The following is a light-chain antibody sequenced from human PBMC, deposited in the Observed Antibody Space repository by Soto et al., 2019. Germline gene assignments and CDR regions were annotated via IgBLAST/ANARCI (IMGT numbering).Light chain of an antibody. CDR1: SSDVGGYNF. CDR3: SSYTSSSTLV. CDR2: DVT. Sequence: QSALTQPASVSGTPGQSITIACTGTSSDVGGYNFVSWYQQHPGKAPKLMIYDVTIRPSGVSSRFSGSKSGNTASLTISGLQAEDEADYYCSSYTSSSTLVFGTWTKLTVL. V-gene: IGLV2-14*01. J-gene: IGLJ1*01.